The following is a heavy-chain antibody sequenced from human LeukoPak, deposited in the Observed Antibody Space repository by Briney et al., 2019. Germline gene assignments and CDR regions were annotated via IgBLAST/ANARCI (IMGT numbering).Heavy chain of an antibody. CDR1: GGTFISYA. Sequence: GSSVTVSCKASGGTFISYAISWVRQAPGQGLEWMGGIIPIFGTANYAQKFQGRVTITTDESTSTAYMELSSLRSEDTAVYYCARGPRGYSYGYGFDIWGQGTMVTVSS. V-gene: IGHV1-69*05. CDR3: ARGPRGYSYGYGFDI. CDR2: IIPIFGTA. J-gene: IGHJ3*02. D-gene: IGHD5-18*01.